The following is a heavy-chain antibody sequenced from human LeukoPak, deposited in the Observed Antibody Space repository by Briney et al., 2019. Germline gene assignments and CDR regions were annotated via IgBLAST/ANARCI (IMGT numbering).Heavy chain of an antibody. CDR2: INPSGGST. CDR1: GYTFTSYY. Sequence: ASVKVSCKASGYTFTSYYMHSVRQAPGQGLEWMGIINPSGGSTSYAQKFQGRVTMTRDMSTSTVYMELSSLRSEDTAVYYCARRDNGDYVLDYWGQGTLVTVSS. CDR3: ARRDNGDYVLDY. V-gene: IGHV1-46*01. D-gene: IGHD4-17*01. J-gene: IGHJ4*02.